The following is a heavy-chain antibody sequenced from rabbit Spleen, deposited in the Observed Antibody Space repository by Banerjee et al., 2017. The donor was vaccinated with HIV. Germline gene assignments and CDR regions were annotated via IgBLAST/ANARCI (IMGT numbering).Heavy chain of an antibody. V-gene: IGHV1S45*01. Sequence: QEQLVEYGGDLVQPEGSLTLTCKASGLDFRSSYWICWVRQAPGRGLEWIACIDRSGPITHYASWAKGRFTISKTSSTTVTLQMTSLTAADTATYFCARESNSNDYGYAINLWGPGTLVTVS. J-gene: IGHJ4*01. CDR1: GLDFRSSYW. CDR3: ARESNSNDYGYAINL. CDR2: IDRSGPIT. D-gene: IGHD6-1*01.